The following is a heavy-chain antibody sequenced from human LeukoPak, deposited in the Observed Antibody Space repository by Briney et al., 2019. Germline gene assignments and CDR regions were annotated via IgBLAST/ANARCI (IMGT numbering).Heavy chain of an antibody. V-gene: IGHV3-48*03. CDR3: AELGITMIGGV. CDR2: ISSSGSTI. Sequence: PGGALILSCAASGFNLSSYEMNWGGQDAGGGREWGSYISSSGSTIYYADSVKGRFTIFRDNANNSLYLQMNSLRAEDTAVYYCAELGITMIGGVWGKGTTVTISS. CDR1: GFNLSSYE. D-gene: IGHD3-10*02. J-gene: IGHJ6*04.